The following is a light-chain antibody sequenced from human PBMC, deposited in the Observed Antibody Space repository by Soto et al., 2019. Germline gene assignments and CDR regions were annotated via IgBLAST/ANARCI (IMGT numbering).Light chain of an antibody. CDR1: QSVSRR. Sequence: EVVLTQSPGTLSLSPLVIATLSFMASQSVSRRLAWYQQRPGQSPRLLISGASMRASGVPVRFIGSGSGTDFTLTITRLEPEDFAVYYCQQYGGSPITFGLGTRLEI. V-gene: IGKV3-20*01. CDR2: GAS. CDR3: QQYGGSPIT. J-gene: IGKJ5*01.